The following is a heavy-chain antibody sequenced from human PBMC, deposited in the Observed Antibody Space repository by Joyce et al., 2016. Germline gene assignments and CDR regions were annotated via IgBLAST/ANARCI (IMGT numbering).Heavy chain of an antibody. Sequence: QVQLVQSGAEVKKPGASVKVSCKTYGSIFTGFFIHWVRLAPGRGFDWMGWTNINSDDPHSPQKFQVRVTMARYPSINTAYMELAGLTSDDTAVYYCARDVYISGYDPLYYFDRWGQGTLVTVSS. CDR1: GSIFTGFF. D-gene: IGHD5-12*01. CDR2: TNINSDDP. V-gene: IGHV1-2*02. J-gene: IGHJ5*02. CDR3: ARDVYISGYDPLYYFDR.